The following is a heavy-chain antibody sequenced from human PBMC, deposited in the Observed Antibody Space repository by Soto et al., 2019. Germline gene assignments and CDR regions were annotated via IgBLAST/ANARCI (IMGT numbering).Heavy chain of an antibody. D-gene: IGHD3-10*01. Sequence: SQTLSLTCAISGDSVSSNSAAWNWIRQSPSRGLEWLGRTYYRSKWYNDYAVSVEGRITINPDPSKNQFSLQLNSVTPEDTAIYYCARGLNYYDSRSPSYGMDVWGQGTRVTVSS. CDR1: GDSVSSNSAA. V-gene: IGHV6-1*01. J-gene: IGHJ6*02. CDR2: TYYRSKWYN. CDR3: ARGLNYYDSRSPSYGMDV.